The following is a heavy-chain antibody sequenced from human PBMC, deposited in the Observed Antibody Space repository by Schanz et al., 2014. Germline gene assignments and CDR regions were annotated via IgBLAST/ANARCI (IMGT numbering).Heavy chain of an antibody. CDR3: AGGEYQLLYGN. D-gene: IGHD2-2*02. J-gene: IGHJ4*02. CDR1: GFSFSTYG. V-gene: IGHV3-21*01. CDR2: ISSSSMYI. Sequence: EVQVLESGEGVVQPGGSLRLSCAASGFSFSTYGMTWVRQAPGKGLEWVSSISSSSMYIYQADSMRGRFTISRDNAKNSLYLQVNNLSAEDTAVYYCAGGEYQLLYGNWGQGTLVTVSS.